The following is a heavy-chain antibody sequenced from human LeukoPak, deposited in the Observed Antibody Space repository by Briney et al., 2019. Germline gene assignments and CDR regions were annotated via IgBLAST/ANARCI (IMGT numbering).Heavy chain of an antibody. D-gene: IGHD2-2*01. CDR1: GFTFSSYA. Sequence: GGSLRLSCAASGFTFSSYAMSWVRQAPGKGLEWVSAISGSGGSTYCADSVKGRFTISRDNSKNTLYLQMNSLRAEDTAVYYCARDLSDIVVVPAATDPYYYYGMDVWGQGTTVTVSS. V-gene: IGHV3-23*01. CDR3: ARDLSDIVVVPAATDPYYYYGMDV. J-gene: IGHJ6*02. CDR2: ISGSGGST.